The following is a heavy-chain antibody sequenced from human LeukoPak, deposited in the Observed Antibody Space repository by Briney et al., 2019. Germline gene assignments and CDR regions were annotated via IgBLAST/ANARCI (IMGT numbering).Heavy chain of an antibody. CDR1: GYTFTGYY. CDR3: ARDKGVYSSSWYAIGY. J-gene: IGHJ4*02. V-gene: IGHV1-2*02. D-gene: IGHD6-13*01. CDR2: INPNSGGT. Sequence: ASVKVSCKASGYTFTGYYMHWVRQAPGQGLEWMGWINPNSGGTNYAQKFQGRVTMTRDTSISTAYMELSRLRSDDTAMYYCARDKGVYSSSWYAIGYWGQGTLVTVSS.